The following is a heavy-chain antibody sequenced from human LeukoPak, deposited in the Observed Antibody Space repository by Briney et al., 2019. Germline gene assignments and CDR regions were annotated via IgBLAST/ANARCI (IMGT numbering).Heavy chain of an antibody. CDR1: GFTFSDYY. V-gene: IGHV4-31*02. CDR2: IYYSGST. CDR3: ARVIRNGMDV. D-gene: IGHD3-16*01. Sequence: LRLSCAASGFTFSDYYMSWIRQHPGKGLEWIGYIYYSGSTYYNPSLKSRVTISVDTSKNQFSLKLSSVTAADTAVYYCARVIRNGMDVWGQGTTVTVSS. J-gene: IGHJ6*02.